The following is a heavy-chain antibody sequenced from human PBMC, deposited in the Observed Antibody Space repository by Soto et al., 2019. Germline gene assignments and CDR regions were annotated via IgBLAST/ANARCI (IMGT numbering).Heavy chain of an antibody. D-gene: IGHD3-16*01. J-gene: IGHJ3*02. Sequence: EVQLLESGGGLIQPGGSLRLSCAASGFTFSNYDMTWVRQAPGKGLEWVSTISKSGATTYYADSVRGRFTISRDNSKSPLYRQMNSLRAEDTALYYCAKNQWGNAFDIWGQGTMLTFSS. CDR3: AKNQWGNAFDI. CDR2: ISKSGATT. V-gene: IGHV3-23*01. CDR1: GFTFSNYD.